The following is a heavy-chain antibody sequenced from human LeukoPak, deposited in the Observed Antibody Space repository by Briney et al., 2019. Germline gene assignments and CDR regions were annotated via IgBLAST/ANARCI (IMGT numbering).Heavy chain of an antibody. CDR1: GFTFSSYA. CDR2: ISGSGGST. Sequence: PGGSLRLPCAASGFTFSSYAMSWVRQAPGKGLEWVSAISGSGGSTYYADSVKGRFTISRDNSKNTLYLQMNSLRAEDTAVYYCAKDTTVTSFNWFDPWGQGTLVTVSS. V-gene: IGHV3-23*01. J-gene: IGHJ5*02. D-gene: IGHD4-17*01. CDR3: AKDTTVTSFNWFDP.